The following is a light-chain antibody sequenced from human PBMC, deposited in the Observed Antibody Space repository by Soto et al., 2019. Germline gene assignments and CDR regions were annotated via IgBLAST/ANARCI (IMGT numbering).Light chain of an antibody. Sequence: LSEAPGVCGSPRQTITISYAGNISDVGGYNHVSWYQQHEDKAPKLLIHEVSNRPSGVSNRFSGYKYGNTASLTISGLQAEDEADYYCTSYTSVSAYVFGTASKVTV. CDR2: EVS. J-gene: IGLJ1*01. V-gene: IGLV2-14*01. CDR1: ISDVGGYNH. CDR3: TSYTSVSAYV.